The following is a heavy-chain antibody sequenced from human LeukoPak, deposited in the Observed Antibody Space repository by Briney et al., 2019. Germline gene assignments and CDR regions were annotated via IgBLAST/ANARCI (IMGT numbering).Heavy chain of an antibody. CDR2: INPSGGST. CDR3: AREESMTVDY. Sequence: ASVKVSCKASGYTFTSYGISWVRQAPGQGLEWMGIINPSGGSTSYAQKFQGRVTMTRDTSTSTVYMELSSLRSEDTAVYYCAREESMTVDYWGQGTLVTVSS. CDR1: GYTFTSYG. D-gene: IGHD3-22*01. J-gene: IGHJ4*02. V-gene: IGHV1-46*01.